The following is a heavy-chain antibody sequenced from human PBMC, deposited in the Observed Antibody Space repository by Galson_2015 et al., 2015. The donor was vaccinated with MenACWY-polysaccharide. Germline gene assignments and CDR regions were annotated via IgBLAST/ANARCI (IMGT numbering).Heavy chain of an antibody. Sequence: SLRLSCAASGFPFSDSWMTWTRQAPGKGLEWVATIKQSGSEKYYVDSVEGRFTVSRDNAKNSLYLQMNSLRAEDTAVYYCARARSWSGYFAFEFWGQGTMVTVSS. D-gene: IGHD3-3*01. CDR3: ARARSWSGYFAFEF. CDR2: IKQSGSEK. V-gene: IGHV3-7*01. CDR1: GFPFSDSW. J-gene: IGHJ3*01.